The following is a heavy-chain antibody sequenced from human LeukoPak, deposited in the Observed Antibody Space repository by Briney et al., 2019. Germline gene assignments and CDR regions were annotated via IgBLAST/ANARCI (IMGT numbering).Heavy chain of an antibody. Sequence: GGSLRLSCAASGVTLSSYAMSWARQAPGKGLEWVSYISSSSSYTNYADSVKGRFTISRDNAKNSLYLQMNSLRAEDTAVYYCARAPHYSNYGPYYYGMDVWGQGTTVTVSS. CDR1: GVTLSSYA. CDR2: ISSSSSYT. J-gene: IGHJ6*02. V-gene: IGHV3-21*05. CDR3: ARAPHYSNYGPYYYGMDV. D-gene: IGHD4-11*01.